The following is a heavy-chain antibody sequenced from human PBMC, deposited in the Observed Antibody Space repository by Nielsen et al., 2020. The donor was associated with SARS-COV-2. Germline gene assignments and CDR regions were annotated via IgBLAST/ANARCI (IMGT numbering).Heavy chain of an antibody. CDR3: ATGGHYYGSGIHGY. Sequence: SLKISCAASGFTFDDYAMHWVRQAPGKGLEWVSGISWNSGSIGYADSVKGRFTISRDNAKNSLYLQMNSLRAEDTALYYCATGGHYYGSGIHGYWGQGTLVTVSS. CDR2: ISWNSGSI. J-gene: IGHJ4*02. D-gene: IGHD3-10*01. CDR1: GFTFDDYA. V-gene: IGHV3-9*01.